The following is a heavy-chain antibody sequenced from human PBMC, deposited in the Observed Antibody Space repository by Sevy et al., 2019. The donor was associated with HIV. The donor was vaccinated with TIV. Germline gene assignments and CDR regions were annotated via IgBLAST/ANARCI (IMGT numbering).Heavy chain of an antibody. CDR3: ARTSNGHYGDSFDY. CDR2: IRKKGNSYST. CDR1: GFTFGDHY. V-gene: IGHV3-72*01. Sequence: GGFLRLSCAASGFTFGDHYMDWVRQAPGKGLEWVGRIRKKGNSYSTEYAASVKGRFTISRDDSRNSLSLQMNSLKTEDTAVYYCARTSNGHYGDSFDYWGRGTLVTVSS. J-gene: IGHJ4*02. D-gene: IGHD2-21*01.